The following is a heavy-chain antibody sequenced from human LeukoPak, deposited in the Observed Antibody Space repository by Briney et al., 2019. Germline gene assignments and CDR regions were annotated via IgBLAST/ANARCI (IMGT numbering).Heavy chain of an antibody. J-gene: IGHJ4*02. V-gene: IGHV3-23*01. D-gene: IGHD1-26*01. CDR3: AKDVGRWESLHFFDY. CDR2: ISGSGAST. CDR1: GFTLSTNA. Sequence: GGSLRLSCLTSGFTLSTNAMSWVRQAPGKGLEWISGISGSGASTYYADSVKGRFTISRDDSRNTLYLQMNSLRGDDTAVYYCAKDVGRWESLHFFDYWGQGTLVTVSS.